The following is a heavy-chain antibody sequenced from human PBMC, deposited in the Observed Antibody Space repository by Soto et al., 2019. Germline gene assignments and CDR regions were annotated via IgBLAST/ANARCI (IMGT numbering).Heavy chain of an antibody. CDR2: IYSGGNT. D-gene: IGHD3-3*01. CDR1: GFTVSTNY. V-gene: IGHV3-53*05. CDR3: ARDKRDLRFLEWSYYFDY. J-gene: IGHJ4*02. Sequence: GGSLRLSCAASGFTVSTNYVSWVRQAPGKGLEWVSVIYSGGNTYYADSVKGRFTISRDNSKNTLYLQMNSLRAEDTAVYYCARDKRDLRFLEWSYYFDYWGQGTLVTVSS.